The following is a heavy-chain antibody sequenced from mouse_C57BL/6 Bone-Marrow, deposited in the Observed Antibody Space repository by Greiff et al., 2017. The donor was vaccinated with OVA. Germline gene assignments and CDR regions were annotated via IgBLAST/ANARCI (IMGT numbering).Heavy chain of an antibody. J-gene: IGHJ4*01. V-gene: IGHV5-15*01. D-gene: IGHD1-1*01. CDR2: ISNLAYSI. Sequence: EVKLMESGGGLVQPGGSLKLSCAASGFTFSDYGMAWVRQAPRKGPEWVAFISNLAYSIYYADTVTGRFTISRENAKNTLYLEMSSLRSEDTAMYYCARQQDYYGSSYNYAMDYWGQGTSVTVSS. CDR1: GFTFSDYG. CDR3: ARQQDYYGSSYNYAMDY.